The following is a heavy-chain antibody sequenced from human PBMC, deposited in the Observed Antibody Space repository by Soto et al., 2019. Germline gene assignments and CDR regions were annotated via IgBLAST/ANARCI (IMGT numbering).Heavy chain of an antibody. Sequence: ASVKVSCKASGFTFTSSAMQWVRQARGQRLEWIGWIVVGSGNTNYAQKFQERVTITRDMSTRTAYMELSSLRSEDTAVYYCAADVGYCSSTSCHYSYMDVWGKGTTVTVSS. CDR2: IVVGSGNT. D-gene: IGHD2-2*01. J-gene: IGHJ6*03. CDR3: AADVGYCSSTSCHYSYMDV. V-gene: IGHV1-58*02. CDR1: GFTFTSSA.